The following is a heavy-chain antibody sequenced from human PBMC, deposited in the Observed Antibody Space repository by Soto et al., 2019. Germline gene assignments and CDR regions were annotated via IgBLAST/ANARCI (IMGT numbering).Heavy chain of an antibody. CDR3: AMEGVTARFDY. D-gene: IGHD6-6*01. V-gene: IGHV3-23*01. CDR1: GFTFSSYA. J-gene: IGHJ4*02. CDR2: ISDSGGST. Sequence: EVQLSESGGGLVQPGGSLRLSCAASGFTFSSYAMAWVRQAPGKGLEYVSAISDSGGSTYYADSVKGRFTISRDNSQNTLYLQMDSLRAEDTALYYCAMEGVTARFDYWGQGPLVTVAS.